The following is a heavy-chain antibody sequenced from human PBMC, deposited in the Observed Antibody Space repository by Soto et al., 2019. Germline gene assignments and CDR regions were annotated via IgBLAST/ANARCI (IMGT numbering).Heavy chain of an antibody. CDR2: IWYDGSNK. CDR3: ARDGGSYYYGMDV. Sequence: QVQLVESGGGVVQPGRSLRLSCAASGFTFSSYGMHWVSQAPGKGLEWVAVIWYDGSNKYYADSVKGRFTISRDNSKNTLYLQMNSLRAEDTAVYYCARDGGSYYYGMDVWGQGTTVTVSS. V-gene: IGHV3-33*01. CDR1: GFTFSSYG. J-gene: IGHJ6*02. D-gene: IGHD2-15*01.